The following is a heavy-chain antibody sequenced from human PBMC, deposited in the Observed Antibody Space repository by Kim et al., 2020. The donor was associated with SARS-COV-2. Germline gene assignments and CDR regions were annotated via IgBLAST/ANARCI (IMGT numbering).Heavy chain of an antibody. CDR3: ARWSSGYYYVVRSLYYFDY. CDR2: IKQDGSEK. CDR1: GFTFSSYW. Sequence: GGSLRLSCAASGFTFSSYWMSWVRQAPGKGLEWVANIKQDGSEKYYVDSVKGRFTISRDNAKNSLYLQMNSLRAEDTAVYYCARWSSGYYYVVRSLYYFDYWGQGTLVTVSS. V-gene: IGHV3-7*01. J-gene: IGHJ4*02. D-gene: IGHD3-22*01.